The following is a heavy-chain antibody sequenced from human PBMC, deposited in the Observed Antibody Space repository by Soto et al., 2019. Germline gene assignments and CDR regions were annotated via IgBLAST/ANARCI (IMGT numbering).Heavy chain of an antibody. D-gene: IGHD1-26*01. CDR2: ISGSGFKK. Sequence: GGSLRLSCAASGFIFENFGMSWVRQAPGKGLEWISSISGSGFKKYYADSVKGRITISRDNSKSTVYLELNNLSAEDTAVYHCAKNQGVELVPLATVDWFDPWGQGSVVTVSS. CDR1: GFIFENFG. V-gene: IGHV3-23*01. CDR3: AKNQGVELVPLATVDWFDP. J-gene: IGHJ5*02.